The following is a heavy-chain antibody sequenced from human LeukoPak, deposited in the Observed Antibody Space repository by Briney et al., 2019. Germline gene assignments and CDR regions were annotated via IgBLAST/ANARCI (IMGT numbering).Heavy chain of an antibody. CDR2: IKQDGSEK. J-gene: IGHJ3*02. CDR3: ARDGGDSPFDI. D-gene: IGHD4-23*01. V-gene: IGHV3-7*01. CDR1: GFTFSSYW. Sequence: GGSLRLSCAASGFTFSSYWMSWVRQAPGKGLEWVANIKQDGSEKYYVDSVKGRFTISRDNAKNSLYLQMNSLRAKDTAVYYCARDGGDSPFDIWGQGAMVPVSS.